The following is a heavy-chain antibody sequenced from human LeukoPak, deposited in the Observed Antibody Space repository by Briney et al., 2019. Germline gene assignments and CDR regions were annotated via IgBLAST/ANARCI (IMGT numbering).Heavy chain of an antibody. CDR3: AGALYYNYYETRYFAY. CDR1: GFTVRSNY. Sequence: PGGSLRLSCTASGFTVRSNYMFRVRQAPGKGLECVSVIYSDGSAYYADSVKGRFTISRDSSMNTLFLQMNSLRAEDTAMYYCAGALYYNYYETRYFAYWGQGTPVTVSS. D-gene: IGHD3-22*01. V-gene: IGHV3-53*01. CDR2: IYSDGSA. J-gene: IGHJ4*02.